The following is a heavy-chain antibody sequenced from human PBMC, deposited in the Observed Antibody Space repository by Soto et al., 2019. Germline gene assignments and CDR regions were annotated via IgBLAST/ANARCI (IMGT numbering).Heavy chain of an antibody. V-gene: IGHV1-69*02. CDR3: ARGRVYDILTGYYSSPFDY. CDR1: GGTFSSYT. CDR2: IIPILGIA. Sequence: SVKVSCKASGGTFSSYTISWVRQAPGQGLEWMGRIIPILGIANYAQKFQGRVTITADKSTSTAYMELSSLRSEDTAVYYCARGRVYDILTGYYSSPFDYRGQGTLVTVSS. J-gene: IGHJ4*02. D-gene: IGHD3-9*01.